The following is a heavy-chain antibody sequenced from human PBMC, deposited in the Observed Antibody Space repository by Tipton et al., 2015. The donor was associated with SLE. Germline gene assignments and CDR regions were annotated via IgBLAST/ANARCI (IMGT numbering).Heavy chain of an antibody. Sequence: SLRLSCAASGFTFSSYWMSWVRQAPGKGLEWVANIKQDGSEKYYVDSVKGRFTISRDNAKNSLYLQMNSLRAEDTAVYYCARGYYYDSSGSADAFDIWGQGTMVTVSS. CDR2: IKQDGSEK. D-gene: IGHD3-22*01. J-gene: IGHJ3*02. CDR3: ARGYYYDSSGSADAFDI. V-gene: IGHV3-7*01. CDR1: GFTFSSYW.